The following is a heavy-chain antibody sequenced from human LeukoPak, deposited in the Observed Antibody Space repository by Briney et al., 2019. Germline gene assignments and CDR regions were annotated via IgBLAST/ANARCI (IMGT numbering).Heavy chain of an antibody. CDR1: GGSISSSSYY. V-gene: IGHV4-39*07. D-gene: IGHD5-24*01. Sequence: SETLSLTCTVSGGSISSSSYYWGWIRQPPGKGLEWIGSIYYSGSTYYNPSLKSRVTISVDTSKNQFSLKLSSVTAADTAVYYCAGGDGYKHFDYWGQGTLVTVSS. CDR3: AGGDGYKHFDY. CDR2: IYYSGST. J-gene: IGHJ4*02.